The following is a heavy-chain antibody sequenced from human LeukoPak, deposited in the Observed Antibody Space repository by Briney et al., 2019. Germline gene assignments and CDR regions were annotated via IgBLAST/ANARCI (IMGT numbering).Heavy chain of an antibody. CDR2: ISDIGSI. Sequence: SETLSLTCTVSGGSISSYYWSWIRQPPGKGLEWIAYISDIGSINYNPSLKSRVTISLDTSKNQFSLKLSSVTAADTAVYYCARDRKGLLLDYYYYGMDVWGQGTTVTVSS. D-gene: IGHD2/OR15-2a*01. J-gene: IGHJ6*02. V-gene: IGHV4-59*12. CDR1: GGSISSYY. CDR3: ARDRKGLLLDYYYYGMDV.